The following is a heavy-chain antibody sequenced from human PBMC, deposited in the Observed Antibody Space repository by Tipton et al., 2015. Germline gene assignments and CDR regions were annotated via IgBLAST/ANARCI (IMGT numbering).Heavy chain of an antibody. CDR3: ARDLLPTSVWYVGYFDY. CDR1: GYTFTNYA. CDR2: IDAGNGNT. Sequence: QSGAEVKKPGASVKVSCKASGYTFTNYAMHWVRQAPGQRLEWMGWIDAGNGNTEYSQKFQGRVTITRDTSAGTAYMELSSLRSKDTAVYYCARDLLPTSVWYVGYFDYWGQGTLVTVSS. J-gene: IGHJ4*02. V-gene: IGHV1-3*01. D-gene: IGHD6-19*01.